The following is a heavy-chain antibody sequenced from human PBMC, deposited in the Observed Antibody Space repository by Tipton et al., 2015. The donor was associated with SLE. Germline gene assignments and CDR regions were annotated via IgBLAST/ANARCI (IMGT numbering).Heavy chain of an antibody. CDR1: GFTFSSYD. CDR3: ARGGSDAFDF. CDR2: IGTAGDT. D-gene: IGHD3-16*01. J-gene: IGHJ3*01. V-gene: IGHV3-13*01. Sequence: TLSLTCAASGFTFSSYDMHWVRQGTGKGLEWVSAIGTAGDTYYPGSVKGRFTISRENAKHSLYLQMTNLRAGDTAVYYCARGGSDAFDFWGQGTRVTVSS.